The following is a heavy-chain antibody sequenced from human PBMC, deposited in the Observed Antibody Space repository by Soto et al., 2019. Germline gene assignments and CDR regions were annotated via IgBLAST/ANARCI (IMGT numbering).Heavy chain of an antibody. J-gene: IGHJ4*02. Sequence: EVQLLESGGTLVQPGGSLRLSCVASGFTFSNSPMSCVRQAPGGALEWVSGVGTGGSDTYYAASVQGRFTISRDNAKNTVELQMNSLSAEDTALYSCARRNCTTSSSEGRAFDHWGRGTLVTVSS. V-gene: IGHV3-23*01. CDR2: VGTGGSDT. CDR3: ARRNCTTSSSEGRAFDH. CDR1: GFTFSNSP. D-gene: IGHD2-8*01.